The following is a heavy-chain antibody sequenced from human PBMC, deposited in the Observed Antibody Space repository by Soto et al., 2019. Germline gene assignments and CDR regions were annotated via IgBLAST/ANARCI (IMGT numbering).Heavy chain of an antibody. Sequence: PGGSLRLSCAASGFTFSSYAMSWVRQTPGKGLEWVSTLSGSGGTTYYADSVKGQFTISRDNSKSTLYLQMNSLRAEDTAVYYCAKAHCSSISCYSGSGFDYWGQGTLVTAPQ. V-gene: IGHV3-23*01. D-gene: IGHD2-2*01. J-gene: IGHJ4*02. CDR3: AKAHCSSISCYSGSGFDY. CDR1: GFTFSSYA. CDR2: LSGSGGTT.